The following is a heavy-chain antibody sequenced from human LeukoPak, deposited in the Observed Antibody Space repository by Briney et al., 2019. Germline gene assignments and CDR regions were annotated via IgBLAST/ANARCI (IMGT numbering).Heavy chain of an antibody. Sequence: SDTLSLTCAVYGGSFSGYYWSWIRQPPGKGLEWIGEINHSGSTNYNPSLKSRVTISVDTSKNQFSLKLSSVTAADTAVYYCAGGNSTFDYWGQGTLVTVSS. CDR1: GGSFSGYY. V-gene: IGHV4-34*01. CDR3: AGGNSTFDY. J-gene: IGHJ4*02. CDR2: INHSGST. D-gene: IGHD2-21*01.